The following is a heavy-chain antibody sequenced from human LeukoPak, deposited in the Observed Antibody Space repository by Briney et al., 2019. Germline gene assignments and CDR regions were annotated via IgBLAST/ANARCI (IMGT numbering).Heavy chain of an antibody. J-gene: IGHJ2*01. CDR2: ISGSGGST. CDR1: GFTFSSYA. D-gene: IGHD6-13*01. V-gene: IGHV3-23*01. CDR3: AKDMFAAAGTPGWYFDL. Sequence: LAGGSLRLSCAASGFTFSSYAMSWVRQAPGKGLEWVSAISGSGGSTYYADSVKGRFTISRDNSKNTLYLQMNSLRAEDTAVYYCAKDMFAAAGTPGWYFDLWGRGTLVTVSS.